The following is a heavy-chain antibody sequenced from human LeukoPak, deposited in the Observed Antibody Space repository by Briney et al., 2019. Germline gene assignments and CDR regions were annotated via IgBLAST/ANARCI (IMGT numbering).Heavy chain of an antibody. D-gene: IGHD6-13*01. CDR3: ARHLGYSSSWYRLYYYYYMDV. J-gene: IGHJ6*03. CDR2: INHSGST. Sequence: SETLSLTCAVYGGSFSGYYWSWIRQPPGKGLEWIGEINHSGSTNYNPSLKSRVTISVDTSKNQFSLKLSSVTAADTAVYYCARHLGYSSSWYRLYYYYYMDVWGKGTTVTISS. V-gene: IGHV4-34*01. CDR1: GGSFSGYY.